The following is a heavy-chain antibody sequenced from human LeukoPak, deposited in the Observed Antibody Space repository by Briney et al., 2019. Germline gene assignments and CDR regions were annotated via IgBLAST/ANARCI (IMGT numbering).Heavy chain of an antibody. Sequence: GSLRLSCVASGFTISDYAMNWVRQAPGKGLEWVSTFKTNYNQVYYAESVRGRFTISTDNSKNTAYLQMNSLRVEDTALYYCARSVPDYIRFDFWGQGALVTVSS. V-gene: IGHV3-23*05. CDR3: ARSVPDYIRFDF. CDR2: FKTNYNQV. J-gene: IGHJ4*02. CDR1: GFTISDYA. D-gene: IGHD4-11*01.